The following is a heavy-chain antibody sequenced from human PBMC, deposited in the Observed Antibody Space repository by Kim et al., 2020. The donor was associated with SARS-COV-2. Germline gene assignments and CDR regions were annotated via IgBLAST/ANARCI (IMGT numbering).Heavy chain of an antibody. CDR2: ISSNGGST. V-gene: IGHV3-64*01. Sequence: GGSLRLSCAASGFTFSTYAMHWVRQAPGKGLEYVSAISSNGGSTYYANSVKGRFTISRDNSKNTLYLQMGSLRAEDMAVYYCARMQSGSYHYWGQGTRVT. J-gene: IGHJ4*02. CDR3: ARMQSGSYHY. CDR1: GFTFSTYA. D-gene: IGHD1-26*01.